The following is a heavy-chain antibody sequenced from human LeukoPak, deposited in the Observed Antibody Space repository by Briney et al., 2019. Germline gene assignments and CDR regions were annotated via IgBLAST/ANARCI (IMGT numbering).Heavy chain of an antibody. V-gene: IGHV1-18*01. Sequence: ASVKVSCKASGGTFSSYTISWVRQAPGQGLEWMGWISAYNGNTNYAQKLQGRVTMTTDTSTSTAYMELRSLRSDDTAVYYCASYSGSYPRSFDYWGQGTLVTVSS. J-gene: IGHJ4*02. CDR3: ASYSGSYPRSFDY. CDR2: ISAYNGNT. CDR1: GGTFSSYT. D-gene: IGHD1-26*01.